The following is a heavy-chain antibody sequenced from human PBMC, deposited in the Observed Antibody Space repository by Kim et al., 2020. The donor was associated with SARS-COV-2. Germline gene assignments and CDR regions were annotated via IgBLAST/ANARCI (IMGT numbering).Heavy chain of an antibody. J-gene: IGHJ4*02. Sequence: GGSLRLSCAASGFTFSSYGMHWVRQAPGKGLEWVAVISYDGSNKYYADSVKGRFTISRDNSKNTLYLQMNSLRAEDTAVYYCAKEGYNWNDGELDYWGQGTLVTVSS. V-gene: IGHV3-30*18. D-gene: IGHD1-20*01. CDR3: AKEGYNWNDGELDY. CDR2: ISYDGSNK. CDR1: GFTFSSYG.